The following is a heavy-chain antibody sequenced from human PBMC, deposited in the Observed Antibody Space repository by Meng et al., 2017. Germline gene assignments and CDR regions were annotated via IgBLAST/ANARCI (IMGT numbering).Heavy chain of an antibody. CDR1: GGTFSSYA. CDR2: IIPIFGTA. Sequence: SVKVSCKASGGTFSSYAISWVRQAPGQGLEWMGGIIPIFGTANYAQKFQGRVTITTDESTSTAYMELSSLRSEDTAVYYCARRRFGELLEEYYFDYWGQGTLVTVLL. J-gene: IGHJ4*02. CDR3: ARRRFGELLEEYYFDY. V-gene: IGHV1-69*05. D-gene: IGHD3-10*01.